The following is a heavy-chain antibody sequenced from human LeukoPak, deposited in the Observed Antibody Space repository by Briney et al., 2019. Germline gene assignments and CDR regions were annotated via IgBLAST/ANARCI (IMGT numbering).Heavy chain of an antibody. V-gene: IGHV3-48*03. CDR1: GFTFSSYE. CDR3: ARDYGVGPHYYGMDV. D-gene: IGHD1-26*01. CDR2: ISSGSTI. J-gene: IGHJ6*02. Sequence: PGGSLRLSCAASGFTFSSYEMNWVRQAPGKGLEWVSYISSGSTIYYADSVKGRFTISRDNAKNSLYLQMNSLRAEDTAVYYCARDYGVGPHYYGMDVWGQGTTVTVSS.